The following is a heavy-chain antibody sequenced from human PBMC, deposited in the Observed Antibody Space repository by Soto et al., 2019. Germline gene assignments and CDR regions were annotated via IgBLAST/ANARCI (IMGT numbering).Heavy chain of an antibody. J-gene: IGHJ6*02. CDR3: ATESSGDPDYYGMEV. CDR1: GFTISSYY. V-gene: IGHV4-4*07. CDR2: IYTSGST. D-gene: IGHD2-15*01. Sequence: WETLSLTCTVSGFTISSYYMSWIRQPAGKGLEWIWRIYTSGSTNYNPSLKSRVTMSVDTSKNQFSLKLSSVTAADTAVYYCATESSGDPDYYGMEVLGQGTTVNVSS.